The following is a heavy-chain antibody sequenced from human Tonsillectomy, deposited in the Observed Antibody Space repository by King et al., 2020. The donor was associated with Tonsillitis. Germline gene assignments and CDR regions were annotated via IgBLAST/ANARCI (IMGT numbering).Heavy chain of an antibody. CDR3: ARRLGYYDSGGDPGCDAFDI. CDR2: IIPMLGVT. Sequence: GQLVQSGAEVKKPGSSVKVSCKASVGTVSSYAISWVRQAPGQGLEWMGRIIPMLGVTSYAQKFQGRVTITADKSTSTAYMGLSSLRSEDTAVYYCARRLGYYDSGGDPGCDAFDIWGKGTMVTVSS. J-gene: IGHJ3*02. CDR1: VGTVSSYA. D-gene: IGHD3-22*01. V-gene: IGHV1-69*09.